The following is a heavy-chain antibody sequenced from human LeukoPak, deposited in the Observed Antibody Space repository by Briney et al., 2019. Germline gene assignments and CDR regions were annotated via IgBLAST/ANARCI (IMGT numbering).Heavy chain of an antibody. J-gene: IGHJ5*02. CDR2: IYYSGTT. Sequence: SETLSLTCTVSGASITSGFYYWSWLRQSPGKGLEWIGYIYYSGTTYYSPSLKSRLTISLDTSKNHLPLKLTSVTAADTAIYYCARDNDDGDYVGWFDPWGQGTLVTVSS. CDR1: GASITSGFYY. CDR3: ARDNDDGDYVGWFDP. V-gene: IGHV4-30-4*08. D-gene: IGHD4-17*01.